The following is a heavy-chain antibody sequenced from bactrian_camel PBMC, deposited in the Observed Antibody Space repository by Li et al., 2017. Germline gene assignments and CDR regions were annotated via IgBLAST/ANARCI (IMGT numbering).Heavy chain of an antibody. CDR2: ISWSGDNT. Sequence: HVQLVESGGDLVQPGGSLRLSCAASGFTFSSYYIGWVRQAPGKGLEWVSGISWSGDNTGYADAVKGRFTISRDNAENTLYLQMNDLKPEGTAIYYCAADFFNLQLARHYSNWGRGTQVTVS. D-gene: IGHD4*01. CDR3: AADFFNLQLARHYSN. V-gene: IGHV3S33*01. J-gene: IGHJ4*01. CDR1: GFTFSSYY.